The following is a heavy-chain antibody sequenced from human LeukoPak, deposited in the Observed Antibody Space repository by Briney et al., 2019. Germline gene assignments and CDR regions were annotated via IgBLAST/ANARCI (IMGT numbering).Heavy chain of an antibody. Sequence: PGGSLTLSCEASGFHFSGSTMNWVRQAPGKGLEWVSAISGSGGSTYYADSVKGRFTISRDNSKNTLYLQMNSLRAEDTAVYYCAKDRELGLLWFGELLWFDYWGQGTLVTVSS. CDR1: GFHFSGST. J-gene: IGHJ4*02. V-gene: IGHV3-23*01. D-gene: IGHD3-10*01. CDR3: AKDRELGLLWFGELLWFDY. CDR2: ISGSGGST.